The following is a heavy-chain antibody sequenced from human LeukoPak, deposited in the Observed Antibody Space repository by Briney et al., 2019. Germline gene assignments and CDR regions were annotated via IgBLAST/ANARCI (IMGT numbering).Heavy chain of an antibody. CDR1: GYSFTSYW. CDR2: IYPGDSDT. Sequence: PRESLKISCKGSGYSFTSYWIGWARQMPGKGLEWMGIIYPGDSDTRYSPSFQGQVTISADKSISTAYLQWSSLKASDTAMYYCARGTVVVPAAILAAFDIWGQGTMVTVSS. V-gene: IGHV5-51*01. J-gene: IGHJ3*02. D-gene: IGHD2-2*02. CDR3: ARGTVVVPAAILAAFDI.